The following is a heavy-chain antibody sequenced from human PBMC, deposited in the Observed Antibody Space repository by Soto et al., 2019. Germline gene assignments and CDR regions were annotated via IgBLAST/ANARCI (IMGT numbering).Heavy chain of an antibody. D-gene: IGHD3-22*01. Sequence: GGSLRLSCAASGFTFSSYGMHWVRQAPGKGLEWVAVISYDGSNKYYADSVKGRFTISRDNSKNTLYLQMNSLRAEDTAVYYCANDYYDSSGYYQPFDYWGQGTLVTVSS. CDR1: GFTFSSYG. CDR3: ANDYYDSSGYYQPFDY. J-gene: IGHJ4*02. CDR2: ISYDGSNK. V-gene: IGHV3-30*18.